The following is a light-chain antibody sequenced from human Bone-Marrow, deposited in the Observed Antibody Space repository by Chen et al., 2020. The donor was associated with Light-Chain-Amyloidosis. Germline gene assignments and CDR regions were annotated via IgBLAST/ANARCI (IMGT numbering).Light chain of an antibody. CDR2: RDT. Sequence: SYELTQPPSVSVSPGQTARLPCSGDDLPSKYAYWYQQKPGQAPVLVIHRDTERPSGISERFSGSSSGTTATLTISGVQAEDEADYHGQSADSSGTYEVIFGGGTKLTV. CDR1: DLPSKY. CDR3: QSADSSGTYEVI. J-gene: IGLJ2*01. V-gene: IGLV3-25*03.